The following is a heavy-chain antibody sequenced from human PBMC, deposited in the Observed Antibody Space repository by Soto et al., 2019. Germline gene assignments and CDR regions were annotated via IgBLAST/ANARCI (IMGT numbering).Heavy chain of an antibody. CDR2: ISNSGGAA. Sequence: GSLRLSCATSGFTFSTYAMSWVRQAPGKGLEWVSAISNSGGAAFYADSVKGRFTISRDNPKNTLYLQMNGLRAEDTAVYFCARLGTSSPCDSWGLGTLVTVSS. V-gene: IGHV3-23*01. CDR1: GFTFSTYA. D-gene: IGHD6-6*01. CDR3: ARLGTSSPCDS. J-gene: IGHJ4*02.